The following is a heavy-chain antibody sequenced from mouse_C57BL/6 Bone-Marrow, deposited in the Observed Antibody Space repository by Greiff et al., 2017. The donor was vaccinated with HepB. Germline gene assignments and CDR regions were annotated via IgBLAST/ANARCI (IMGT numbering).Heavy chain of an antibody. CDR2: IWGVGST. V-gene: IGHV2-6*01. J-gene: IGHJ3*01. D-gene: IGHD2-1*01. CDR3: ASVYGNCGAWFAY. CDR1: GFSLTSYG. Sequence: VKLMESGPGLVAPSQSLSITCTVSGFSLTSYGVDWVRQSPGKGLEWLGVIWGVGSTNYNSALKSRLSISKDNSKSQVCLKRNSLQTDDTAMYYCASVYGNCGAWFAYWGQGTLVTVSA.